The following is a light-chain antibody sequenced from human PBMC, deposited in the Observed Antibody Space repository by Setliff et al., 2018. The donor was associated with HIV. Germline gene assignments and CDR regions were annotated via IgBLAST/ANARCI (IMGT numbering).Light chain of an antibody. CDR1: TGVVTSDHF. CDR3: LLHYGGVQI. J-gene: IGLJ1*01. Sequence: QAVVTQEPSLTVSPGGTVTLTCASSTGVVTSDHFPNWFQQKPGQTPRALIYSTDKRHSWTPARFSGSLLGGKAALTLSGVQPEDEADYYCLLHYGGVQIFGTGTKVTVL. V-gene: IGLV7-43*01. CDR2: STD.